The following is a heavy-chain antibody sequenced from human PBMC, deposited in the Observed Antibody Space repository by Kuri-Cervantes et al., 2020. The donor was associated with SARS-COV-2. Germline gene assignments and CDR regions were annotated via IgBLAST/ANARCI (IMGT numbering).Heavy chain of an antibody. D-gene: IGHD6-19*01. J-gene: IGHJ5*02. V-gene: IGHV3-30*18. CDR3: AKPSVAREYSWFDP. Sequence: GESLKISCVASGFTFSGYGMHWVRQAPGKGLEWVAVISYDGSARYYADSVKGRFTISRDNSKNTLYPQLNSLTPEDTAVYYCAKPSVAREYSWFDPWGQGTLVTVSS. CDR2: ISYDGSAR. CDR1: GFTFSGYG.